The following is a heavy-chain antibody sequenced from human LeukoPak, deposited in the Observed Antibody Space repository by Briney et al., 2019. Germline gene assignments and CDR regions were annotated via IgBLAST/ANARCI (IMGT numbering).Heavy chain of an antibody. V-gene: IGHV1-2*02. CDR3: AREAAACFWFDP. J-gene: IGHJ5*02. D-gene: IGHD6-13*01. CDR2: INPNSGGT. CDR1: GYTFTDCY. Sequence: ASVRVSCKASGYTFTDCYIHWVRQAPGQGLEWMGWINPNSGGTNYAQKFQGRVTMTSDTSISTAYMELSRLTSDDTAVYYCAREAAACFWFDPWGQGTLVTVSS.